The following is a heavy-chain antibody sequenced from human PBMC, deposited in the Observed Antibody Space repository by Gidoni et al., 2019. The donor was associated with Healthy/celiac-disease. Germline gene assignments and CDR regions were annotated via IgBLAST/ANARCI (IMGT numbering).Heavy chain of an antibody. J-gene: IGHJ1*01. V-gene: IGHV3-30*18. CDR3: AKDRGTAAGTGGYFQH. D-gene: IGHD6-13*01. CDR1: GFTFSSYG. CDR2: ISYDGSNK. Sequence: QVQLVESGGGVVQPGRSLRLSCAASGFTFSSYGMQWVRQAPGKGLEWVAVISYDGSNKYYADSVKGRFTISRDNSKNTLYLQMNSLRAEDTAVYYCAKDRGTAAGTGGYFQHWGQGTLVTVSS.